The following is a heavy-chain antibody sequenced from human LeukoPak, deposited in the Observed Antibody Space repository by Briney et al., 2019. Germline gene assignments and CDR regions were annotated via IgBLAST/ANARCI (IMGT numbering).Heavy chain of an antibody. CDR1: GGSFSNSY. V-gene: IGHV4-34*01. CDR2: INHSGST. CDR3: TRPPPEVPSCWANRIDP. Sequence: PSETLSLTCAVYGGSFSNSYWSWIRQSPGKGLEWIGEINHSGSTNYNPTLKSRVHISVDSSKKEFVLKLRSVTAADTAMYYCTRPPPEVPSCWANRIDPWGQGTLVTVSP. D-gene: IGHD6-19*01. J-gene: IGHJ5*02.